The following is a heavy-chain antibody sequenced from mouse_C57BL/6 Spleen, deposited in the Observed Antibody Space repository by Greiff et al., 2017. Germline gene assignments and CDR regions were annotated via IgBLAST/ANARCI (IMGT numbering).Heavy chain of an antibody. J-gene: IGHJ2*01. D-gene: IGHD1-1*01. V-gene: IGHV1-26*01. Sequence: EVQLQQSGPELVKPGASVKISCKASGYTFTDYYMNWVQQSHGKSLEWIGDISPNNGCTSYNQKFKGKSTLTIDKSSSTAYMELRRLTSEDSAVYYCARDSSSYEDYFDDWGQGTTLTVSS. CDR3: ARDSSSYEDYFDD. CDR2: ISPNNGCT. CDR1: GYTFTDYY.